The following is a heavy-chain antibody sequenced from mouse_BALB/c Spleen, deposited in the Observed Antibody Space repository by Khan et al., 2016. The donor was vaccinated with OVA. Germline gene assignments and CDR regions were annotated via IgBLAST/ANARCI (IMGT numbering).Heavy chain of an antibody. D-gene: IGHD1-1*01. Sequence: QVHLQLPGAELAKPGASVMMSCKATGYSFTNYWMHWVKQRPGQGLEWLGYINPSTAYIEYNQKFKDKATLTADKSSSTAYMQLTSLTSEDSALYYCVNHGSSSAWFTYWGQGTLVTVSA. CDR2: INPSTAYI. J-gene: IGHJ3*01. V-gene: IGHV1-7*01. CDR1: GYSFTNYW. CDR3: VNHGSSSAWFTY.